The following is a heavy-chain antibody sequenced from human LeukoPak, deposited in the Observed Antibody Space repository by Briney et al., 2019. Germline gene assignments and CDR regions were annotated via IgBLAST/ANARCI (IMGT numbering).Heavy chain of an antibody. CDR3: ARGRSGYYLDS. CDR2: INPNSGGT. J-gene: IGHJ4*02. CDR1: GYTFTGYY. D-gene: IGHD3-22*01. V-gene: IGHV1-2*02. Sequence: ASVKVSCKASGYTFTGYYMHWLRQAPGQGLEWMGWINPNSGGTNYAQKFQGRVTMTSDTSISTAYMELTRLRSDDTAVYYCARGRSGYYLDSWGQGTLVTVSS.